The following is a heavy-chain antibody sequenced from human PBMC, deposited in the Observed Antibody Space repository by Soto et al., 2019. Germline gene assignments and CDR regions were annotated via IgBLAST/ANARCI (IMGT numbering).Heavy chain of an antibody. V-gene: IGHV4-31*01. CDR3: ARRDRSGYSYWLDT. CDR1: GGSISDGYY. J-gene: IGHJ5*02. D-gene: IGHD3-22*01. Sequence: QVQLQESGPGLVKPSQTLSLTCTVSGGSISDGYYWSWIRQHPGKGLEWIGSISDSGSTSYNPSLKSLLTISVDTSKNQFSLNLSSVTAADTAVYYCARRDRSGYSYWLDTWGQGTLVTVSS. CDR2: ISDSGST.